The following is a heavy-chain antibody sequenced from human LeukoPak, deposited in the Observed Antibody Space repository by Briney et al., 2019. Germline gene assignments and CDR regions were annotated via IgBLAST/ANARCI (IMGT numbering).Heavy chain of an antibody. D-gene: IGHD1-26*01. CDR1: GYTFTNYY. V-gene: IGHV1-46*04. J-gene: IGHJ3*02. CDR2: INPNGGAT. CDR3: ARVHYSGSYYRAFDI. Sequence: ASVKVSCKASGYTFTNYYIHWVRQAPGQGLDWMGVINPNGGATAYAQKLQGRVTLTRDTSTSTVYMELSSLRSEDTAVYYCARVHYSGSYYRAFDIWGQGTMVTVSS.